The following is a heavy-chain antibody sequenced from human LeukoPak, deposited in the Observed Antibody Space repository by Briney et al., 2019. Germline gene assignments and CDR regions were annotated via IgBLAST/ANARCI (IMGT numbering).Heavy chain of an antibody. J-gene: IGHJ3*02. V-gene: IGHV1-18*01. Sequence: ASVKVSCKASGYTFTSYGISWVRQAPGQGLEWMGWISAYNGNTNYAQKLQGRVTMTTDTSTSTAYMELRSLRSDDTAVYYCARTETIIGYCSSTSCYDDAFDIWGQGTMVTVSS. CDR3: ARTETIIGYCSSTSCYDDAFDI. CDR2: ISAYNGNT. CDR1: GYTFTSYG. D-gene: IGHD2-2*01.